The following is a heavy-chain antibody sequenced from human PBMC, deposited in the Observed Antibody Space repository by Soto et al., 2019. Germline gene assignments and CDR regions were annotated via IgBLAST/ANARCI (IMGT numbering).Heavy chain of an antibody. CDR1: GFTFSSYG. V-gene: IGHV3-30*18. CDR3: AKDRDYGDYRGYYYYGMDV. D-gene: IGHD4-17*01. J-gene: IGHJ6*02. Sequence: GGSLRLSCAASGFTFSSYGMHWVRQAPGKGLEWVAVISYDGSNKYYADSVKGRFTISRDNSKNTLYLQMNSLRAEDTAVYYCAKDRDYGDYRGYYYYGMDVWGQGTTVTVSS. CDR2: ISYDGSNK.